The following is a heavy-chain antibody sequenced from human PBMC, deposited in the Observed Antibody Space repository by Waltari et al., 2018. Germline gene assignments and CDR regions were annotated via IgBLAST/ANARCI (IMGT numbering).Heavy chain of an antibody. CDR3: ARLLAVAASRDY. CDR1: GFTFSSSW. Sequence: EVQLVESGGGLVQPGGSLRLSCAASGFTFSSSWMHWVRQAPGKGLVWVSRINRDGSSTSYADSVKGRFTISRDNAKNTLYLQMNSLRAEDTAVYYCARLLAVAASRDYWGQGTLVTVSS. V-gene: IGHV3-74*01. J-gene: IGHJ4*02. D-gene: IGHD6-19*01. CDR2: INRDGSST.